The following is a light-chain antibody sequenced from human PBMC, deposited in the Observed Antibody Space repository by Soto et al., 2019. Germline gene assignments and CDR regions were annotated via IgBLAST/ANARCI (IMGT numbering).Light chain of an antibody. J-gene: IGLJ3*02. CDR3: CSYAGSYTWV. V-gene: IGLV2-11*01. CDR2: EVT. CDR1: SSDVGYYNY. Sequence: QSALTQPRSVSGSPGQSVTISCTGTSSDVGYYNYVSWYQQHPGKAPKLMIYEVTKRPSGVPDRFSGSKSGNTASLTISGLQAEDVADYYCCSYAGSYTWVFGGGTQLTVL.